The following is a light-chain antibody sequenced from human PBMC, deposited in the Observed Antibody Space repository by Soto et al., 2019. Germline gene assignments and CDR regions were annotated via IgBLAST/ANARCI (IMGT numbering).Light chain of an antibody. CDR3: QQYGSSGT. Sequence: EIVMTQSPGTLSVSPGERATLSCRASQSVSINLAWYQQKPGLAPRLLIYDASNRATGIPDRFSGSGSGTDFTLTISRLEPEDFAVYYCQQYGSSGTFGQGTKVDI. J-gene: IGKJ1*01. V-gene: IGKV3D-20*01. CDR2: DAS. CDR1: QSVSIN.